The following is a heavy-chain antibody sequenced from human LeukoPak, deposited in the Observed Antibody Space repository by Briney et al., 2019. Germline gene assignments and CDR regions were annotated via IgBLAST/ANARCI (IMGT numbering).Heavy chain of an antibody. CDR3: ARAVSSGWTLDY. CDR1: GYTFTSYG. J-gene: IGHJ4*02. Sequence: ASVKVSCKASGYTFTSYGISWVRQAPGQGLEWMGWISAYNGNTNYAQKLQGRVTMTTDTSTSTAYMELSSLRSEDTAVYYCARAVSSGWTLDYWGQGTLVTVSS. D-gene: IGHD6-19*01. V-gene: IGHV1-18*01. CDR2: ISAYNGNT.